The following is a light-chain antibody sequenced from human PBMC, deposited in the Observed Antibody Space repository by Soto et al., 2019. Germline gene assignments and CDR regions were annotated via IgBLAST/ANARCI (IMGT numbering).Light chain of an antibody. V-gene: IGKV3-20*01. CDR3: QQHDDSFTWT. CDR2: GAS. J-gene: IGKJ1*01. CDR1: QSIAPNY. Sequence: EIVLTQSPGTLSLSPGERATLSCRASQSIAPNYLAWYQQKPGQAPRLLIYGASSRATGIPDRFSGSGSGTDFTLTISRLEPEDFAVYFCQQHDDSFTWTFGQGTKVDIK.